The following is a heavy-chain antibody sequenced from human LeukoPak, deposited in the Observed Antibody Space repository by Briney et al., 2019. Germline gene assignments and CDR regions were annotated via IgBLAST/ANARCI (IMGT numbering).Heavy chain of an antibody. Sequence: PGGSLRLSCAASGFMFSSNWMSWVRLAPGKGLGWVANIKEDGTETYYVDSVKGRFTLSRDNAKNSLYLQMNSLRVEDTAVYYCAKEGRSLQTYWGQGTLVTVSS. J-gene: IGHJ4*02. CDR2: IKEDGTET. CDR1: GFMFSSNW. D-gene: IGHD5-24*01. CDR3: AKEGRSLQTY. V-gene: IGHV3-7*03.